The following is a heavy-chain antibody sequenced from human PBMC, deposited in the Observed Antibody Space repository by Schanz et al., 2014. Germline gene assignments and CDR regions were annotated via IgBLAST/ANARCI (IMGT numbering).Heavy chain of an antibody. D-gene: IGHD3-9*01. Sequence: DLVESGGGLIQRGESLRLSCSASGFSFSSYSMNWVRQAPGKGLEWLSYIDGKSTTAYYADSVKGRFTVSRDNARNSLYLHMNTLGAEVTAVYYCAKDSRRDYDFLTAYYSIDYWGQGTLVTVSS. CDR1: GFSFSSYS. V-gene: IGHV3-48*01. CDR3: AKDSRRDYDFLTAYYSIDY. CDR2: IDGKSTTA. J-gene: IGHJ4*02.